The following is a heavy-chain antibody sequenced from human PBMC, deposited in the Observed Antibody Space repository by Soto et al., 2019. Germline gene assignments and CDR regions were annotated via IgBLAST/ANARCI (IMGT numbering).Heavy chain of an antibody. D-gene: IGHD3-10*01. Sequence: QVQLVESGGGVVQPGRSLRLSCAASGFTFSSYGMHWVRQAPGKGLEWVAVISYDGSNKYYADSVKGRFTISRDNSKNTLYLQRNSLRAEDTAVYYCAKSVITMVRGDGDYWGQGTLVTVSS. V-gene: IGHV3-30*18. CDR1: GFTFSSYG. CDR3: AKSVITMVRGDGDY. CDR2: ISYDGSNK. J-gene: IGHJ4*02.